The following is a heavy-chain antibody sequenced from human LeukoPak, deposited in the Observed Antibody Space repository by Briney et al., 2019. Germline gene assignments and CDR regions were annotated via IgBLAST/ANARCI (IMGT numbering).Heavy chain of an antibody. CDR3: ARDRDSSRNWFDP. V-gene: IGHV4-34*01. Sequence: SGTLSLTCTVYDESLSAHYWGWIRQSPGKGLEWIGEINHSGTTNYSPSLKSRVTISVDTSKNQVTLKLTSVTVADTAVYYCARDRDSSRNWFDPWGQGTLVTVSS. D-gene: IGHD5-24*01. CDR2: INHSGTT. CDR1: DESLSAHY. J-gene: IGHJ5*02.